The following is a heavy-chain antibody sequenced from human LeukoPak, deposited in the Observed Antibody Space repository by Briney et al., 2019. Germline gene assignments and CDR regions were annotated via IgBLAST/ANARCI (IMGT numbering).Heavy chain of an antibody. CDR3: AKVRSGSANWALRIFDN. CDR1: GFAFGSEA. V-gene: IGHV3-23*01. J-gene: IGHJ4*02. D-gene: IGHD1-1*01. CDR2: IGPGGGTT. Sequence: GGSLRLSCAVSGFAFGSEAMSWVRQSPARGLEWVASIGPGGGTTYYADYVKGRFTISRDNSNNTLYVHMNSLRAEDTAVYYCAKVRSGSANWALRIFDNWGQGTLVTVSS.